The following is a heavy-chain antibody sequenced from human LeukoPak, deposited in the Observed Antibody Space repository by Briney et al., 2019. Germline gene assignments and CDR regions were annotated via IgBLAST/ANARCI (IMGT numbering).Heavy chain of an antibody. J-gene: IGHJ4*02. CDR3: ARPRGGQWLVQDYFDY. CDR2: ISYDGSNK. Sequence: GGSLRLSCAASGFTFSYYAMSWVRQAPGKGLEWVAVISYDGSNKYYADSVKGRFTISRDNSKNTLYLQMNSLRAEDTAVYYCARPRGGQWLVQDYFDYWGQGTLVTVSS. V-gene: IGHV3-30-3*01. CDR1: GFTFSYYA. D-gene: IGHD6-19*01.